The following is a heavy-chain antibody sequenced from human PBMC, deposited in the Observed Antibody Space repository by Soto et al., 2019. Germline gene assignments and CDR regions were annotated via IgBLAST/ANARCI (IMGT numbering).Heavy chain of an antibody. Sequence: PSQPLSLTCDISGDSVSSNTASWNWIRQSPSRGLEWLGRTYFRSKWYNDYAVSVKSRIIINPDTSNNQLSLQLNSVTPEDTAVYFCAKGDNLGPKTGYAFDPWGQGIMVTVSS. CDR1: GDSVSSNTAS. D-gene: IGHD5-12*01. V-gene: IGHV6-1*01. CDR2: TYFRSKWYN. CDR3: AKGDNLGPKTGYAFDP. J-gene: IGHJ5*02.